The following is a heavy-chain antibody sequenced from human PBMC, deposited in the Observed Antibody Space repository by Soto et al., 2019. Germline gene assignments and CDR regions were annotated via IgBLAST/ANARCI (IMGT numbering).Heavy chain of an antibody. D-gene: IGHD3-9*01. CDR2: IYHIGST. CDR1: GGSISSSNW. J-gene: IGHJ6*02. Sequence: QVQLQESGPGLVKPSGTLSLTCAVSGGSISSSNWWSWVRQPPGKGLEWIGEIYHIGSTKYNPALRSRATISVDKSKNQFSLKVNSVTAADTAVYYGASLRQYNGMEVWGQGTTVAVSS. V-gene: IGHV4-4*02. CDR3: ASLRQYNGMEV.